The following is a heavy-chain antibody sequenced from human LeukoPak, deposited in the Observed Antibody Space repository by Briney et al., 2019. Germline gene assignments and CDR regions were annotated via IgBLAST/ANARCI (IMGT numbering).Heavy chain of an antibody. Sequence: GESLKISRKGPGYRLTNYWIGWVRPMPGTGLEWMGIIYPDDSGTIYSPSVQGQVAFSSDKSNSTAYRQWSSLKASDTAMYYCARLVGGSFSSVDYWGHGTLVTVSS. V-gene: IGHV5-51*01. J-gene: IGHJ4*01. CDR2: IYPDDSGT. CDR1: GYRLTNYW. CDR3: ARLVGGSFSSVDY. D-gene: IGHD1-26*01.